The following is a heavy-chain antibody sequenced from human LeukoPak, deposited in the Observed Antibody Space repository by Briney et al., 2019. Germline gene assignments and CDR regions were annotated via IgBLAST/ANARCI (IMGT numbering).Heavy chain of an antibody. CDR3: AKSPYYGSGSTQTYFDY. J-gene: IGHJ4*02. CDR1: GFTFSSYG. V-gene: IGHV3-33*06. CDR2: IWYDGSNK. D-gene: IGHD3-10*01. Sequence: GGSLRLSCAASGFTFSSYGMHWVRQASGKGLEWVAVIWYDGSNKYYADSVKGRFTISRDNSKNTLYLQMNSLRAEDTAVYYCAKSPYYGSGSTQTYFDYWGQGTLVTVSS.